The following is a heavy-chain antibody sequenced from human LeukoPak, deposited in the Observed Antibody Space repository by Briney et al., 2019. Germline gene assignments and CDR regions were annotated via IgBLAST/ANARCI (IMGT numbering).Heavy chain of an antibody. V-gene: IGHV4-34*01. D-gene: IGHD1-26*01. CDR3: ARQGGSYYAIDD. CDR2: INHSVNT. CDR1: GGSLSDYS. J-gene: IGHJ4*02. Sequence: SETLSLTCGVYGGSLSDYSWSWIRQPPGKGLEFIGEINHSVNTNFNPSLKSRVTISVDTFKNQVSLRLSSVTAADTAVYYCARQGGSYYAIDDWGQGTLVTVSS.